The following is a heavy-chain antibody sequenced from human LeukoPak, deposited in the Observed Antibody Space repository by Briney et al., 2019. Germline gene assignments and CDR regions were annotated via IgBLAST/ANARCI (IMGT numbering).Heavy chain of an antibody. Sequence: GGSLRLSCAASGFTFGSYAMNWVRQAPGKGLEWVSAISGSGGSTYYADSVKGRFTISRDNSKNTLYPQMNSLRAEDTAVYYCAKDLSSGWPYSFDYWGQGTLVTVSS. J-gene: IGHJ4*02. CDR3: AKDLSSGWPYSFDY. CDR1: GFTFGSYA. CDR2: ISGSGGST. V-gene: IGHV3-23*01. D-gene: IGHD6-19*01.